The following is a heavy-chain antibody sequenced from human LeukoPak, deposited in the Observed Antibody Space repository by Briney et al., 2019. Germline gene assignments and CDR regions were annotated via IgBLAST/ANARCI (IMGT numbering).Heavy chain of an antibody. CDR2: IKKDGSGK. CDR1: GFTFSIDW. CDR3: ERDWPTPRARIDY. J-gene: IGHJ4*02. Sequence: GGSLRLSCAASGFTFSIDWMTWVRQAPGKGLEWVGNIKKDGSGKTYVDSVKGRYTISRDNAKKSLYLQMNSLRAEDTDVNYCERDWPTPRARIDYWGQGTLVTVSS. V-gene: IGHV3-7*01. D-gene: IGHD2-15*01.